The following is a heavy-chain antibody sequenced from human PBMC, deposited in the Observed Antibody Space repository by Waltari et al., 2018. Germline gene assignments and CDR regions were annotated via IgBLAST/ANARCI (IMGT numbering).Heavy chain of an antibody. J-gene: IGHJ4*02. D-gene: IGHD3-3*02. CDR2: ISLNSEYI. V-gene: IGHV3-21*02. Sequence: EVQLVESGGGPVKPGGSLRLSCAASGFSFSIYPMSWVRQAPGKGVEWGAFISLNSEYIFYADLVRGRFTIARDNAKNSLYLQRNSLTAEDTAVYYCASLASIWGQGTLVTVSS. CDR3: ASLASI. CDR1: GFSFSIYP.